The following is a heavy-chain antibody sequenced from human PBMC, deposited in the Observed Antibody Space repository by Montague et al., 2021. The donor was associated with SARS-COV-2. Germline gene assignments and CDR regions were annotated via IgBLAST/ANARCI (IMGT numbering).Heavy chain of an antibody. CDR3: AASGRRGYSNPFHH. J-gene: IGHJ4*02. Sequence: TLSLTCTVSGDSITSGGYVWNWIRQHPGKGLEYIGAISYSGSTYYKPSLTSRVSISMDTSKNAFSLSLHSVTAADTAVYFCAASGRRGYSNPFHHCGRGSLVTVSS. D-gene: IGHD4-11*01. V-gene: IGHV4-31*03. CDR2: ISYSGST. CDR1: GDSITSGGYV.